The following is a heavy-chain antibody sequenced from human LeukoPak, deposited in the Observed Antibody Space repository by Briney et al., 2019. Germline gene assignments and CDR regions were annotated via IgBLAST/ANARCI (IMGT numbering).Heavy chain of an antibody. CDR2: INAGNGNT. D-gene: IGHD2-15*01. CDR3: ARYCSGGSCFSPALFDY. V-gene: IGHV1-3*01. CDR1: GYTFTSYA. Sequence: GASVKVSCKASGYTFTSYAMHWVRQAPGQRLEWIGWINAGNGNTKYSQKFQGRVTITRDTSASTAYMELSSLRSEDTAVYYCARYCSGGSCFSPALFDYWGQGTLVTVSS. J-gene: IGHJ4*02.